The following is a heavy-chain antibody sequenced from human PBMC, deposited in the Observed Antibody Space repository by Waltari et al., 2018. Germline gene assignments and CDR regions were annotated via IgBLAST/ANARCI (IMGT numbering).Heavy chain of an antibody. Sequence: EVQLVESGGGLVQPGGSLRLSCAASGFTFSTYWMNWVRQAPGKGLEWVANKKQDGSEKYYVDSVKGRFTISRDNAKNSLYLQMNSLRAEDTAVYYCARDGDYGDYQASYYFDYWGQGTLVTVSS. J-gene: IGHJ4*02. CDR3: ARDGDYGDYQASYYFDY. CDR2: KKQDGSEK. D-gene: IGHD4-17*01. CDR1: GFTFSTYW. V-gene: IGHV3-7*01.